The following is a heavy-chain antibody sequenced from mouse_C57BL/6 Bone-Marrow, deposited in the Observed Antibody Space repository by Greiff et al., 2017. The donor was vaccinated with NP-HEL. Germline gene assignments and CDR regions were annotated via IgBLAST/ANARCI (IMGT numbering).Heavy chain of an antibody. J-gene: IGHJ4*01. CDR2: IDPSDSYT. CDR1: GYTFTSYW. CDR3: ARTEGAMDY. Sequence: VQLQQPGAELVKPGASVKLSCKASGYTFTSYWMQWVKQRPGQGLEWIGEIDPSDSYTNYNQKFKGKATLTVDTSSSTAYMQLSSLTSEDSAVYYCARTEGAMDYWGQVTSVTVSS. V-gene: IGHV1-50*01.